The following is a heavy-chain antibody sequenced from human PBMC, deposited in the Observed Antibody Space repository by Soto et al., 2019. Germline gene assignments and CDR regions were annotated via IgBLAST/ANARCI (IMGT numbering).Heavy chain of an antibody. D-gene: IGHD2-15*01. CDR2: ISSNTNDI. Sequence: PGGSLRLSCAASGFTFRSYSMNWVRQAPGKGLEWVSSISSNTNDIYYPDSLTGRFTMSRDNAANSLFLEVNSLRAEDTAVYYCARGYSPSPYFFDYWGQGTLVTVSS. J-gene: IGHJ4*02. CDR1: GFTFRSYS. CDR3: ARGYSPSPYFFDY. V-gene: IGHV3-21*01.